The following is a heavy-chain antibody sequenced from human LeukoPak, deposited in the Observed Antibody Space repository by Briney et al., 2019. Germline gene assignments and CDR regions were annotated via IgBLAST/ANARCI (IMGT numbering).Heavy chain of an antibody. V-gene: IGHV3-33*01. D-gene: IGHD2-21*02. CDR1: GFTFSSYG. J-gene: IGHJ4*02. CDR2: IWYDGSNK. Sequence: GGSLRLSCAASGFTFSSYGMHWVRQAPGKGLEWVAVIWYDGSNKYYADSVKGRFTISRDNSKNTLYLQMNSLRAEDTAVYYCATGVVTAIGPETDYWGQGTLVTASS. CDR3: ATGVVTAIGPETDY.